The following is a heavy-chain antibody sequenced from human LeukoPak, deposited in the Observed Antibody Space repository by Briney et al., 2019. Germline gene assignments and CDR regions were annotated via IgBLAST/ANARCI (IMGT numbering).Heavy chain of an antibody. CDR3: ARAKYGGNLFYWFDP. D-gene: IGHD4/OR15-4a*01. J-gene: IGHJ5*02. CDR1: GGTFSSYA. Sequence: SVKVSCNASGGTFSSYAISWVRQAPGQGLEWMGRIIPIFGTANYAQKFQGRVTITTDESTSTAYMELSSLRSEDTAVYYCARAKYGGNLFYWFDPWGQGTLVTVSS. CDR2: IIPIFGTA. V-gene: IGHV1-69*05.